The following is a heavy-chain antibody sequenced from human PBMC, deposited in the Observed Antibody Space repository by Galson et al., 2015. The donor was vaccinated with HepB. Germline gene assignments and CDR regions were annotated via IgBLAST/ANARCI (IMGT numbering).Heavy chain of an antibody. CDR1: GFTFSSYA. Sequence: SLRLSCAASGFTFSSYAMNWVRQAPGKGLEWVSGIGVNDCSVSYANSVTGRFTISRENSKNTLYLQVNSLRVEDTAIYYCAKGRHERQPEHRGYDLSDYWGQVTLVSVAT. D-gene: IGHD5-12*01. V-gene: IGHV3-23*01. J-gene: IGHJ4*02. CDR2: IGVNDCSV. CDR3: AKGRHERQPEHRGYDLSDY.